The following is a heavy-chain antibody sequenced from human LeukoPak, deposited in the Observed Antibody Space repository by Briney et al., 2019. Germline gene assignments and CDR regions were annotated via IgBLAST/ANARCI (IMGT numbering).Heavy chain of an antibody. D-gene: IGHD3-10*01. CDR2: ISWNSGDI. Sequence: GRSLRLSCAASGFSFGGYALHWVRQAPGKGLEWVASISWNSGDIVHADSVKGRFTISRDNAKNTLYLQMNSLRAEDTAMYYCARDYGRSRDYGMDVWGQGTTVTVSS. CDR1: GFSFGGYA. CDR3: ARDYGRSRDYGMDV. J-gene: IGHJ6*02. V-gene: IGHV3-9*01.